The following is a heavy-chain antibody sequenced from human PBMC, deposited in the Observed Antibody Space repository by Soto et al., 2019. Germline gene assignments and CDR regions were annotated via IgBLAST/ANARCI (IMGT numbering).Heavy chain of an antibody. D-gene: IGHD6-13*01. CDR1: GYTFTGYY. CDR3: ARDKSQYSSSWYGYYYYYGMDV. V-gene: IGHV1-2*04. Sequence: ASVKVSCKASGYTFTGYYMHWVRQAPGQGLEWMGWINPNSGGTNYAQKFQGWVTMTRDTSISTAYMELSRLRSDDTAVYYCARDKSQYSSSWYGYYYYYGMDVWGQGTTVTV. J-gene: IGHJ6*02. CDR2: INPNSGGT.